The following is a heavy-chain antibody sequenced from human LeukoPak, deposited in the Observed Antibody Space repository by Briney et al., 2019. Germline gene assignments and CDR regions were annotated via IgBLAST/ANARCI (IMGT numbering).Heavy chain of an antibody. CDR2: IDPNSGGT. D-gene: IGHD3-22*01. Sequence: ASVKLSCKASGYTFTGYYMHWVRQAPGQGLEWMGWIDPNSGGTNYAQKFQGRVTMTRDTSISTAYMELSRLRSDDTAVYYCARVGYYYDNADAFDIWGQGTMVTVSS. CDR3: ARVGYYYDNADAFDI. V-gene: IGHV1-2*02. CDR1: GYTFTGYY. J-gene: IGHJ3*02.